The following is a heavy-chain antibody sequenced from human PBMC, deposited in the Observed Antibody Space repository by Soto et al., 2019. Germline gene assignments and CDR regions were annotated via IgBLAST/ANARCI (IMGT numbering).Heavy chain of an antibody. CDR3: ARHLVVRRSYGMDV. V-gene: IGHV4-39*01. CDR1: GGSISSSSYY. Sequence: PSETLSLTCTVSGGSISSSSYYWGWIRQPPGKGLEWIGSIYYSGSTYYNPSLKSRVTISVDTSKNQFSLKLSSVTAADTAVYYCARHLVVRRSYGMDVWGQGTTVTVSS. CDR2: IYYSGST. D-gene: IGHD3-22*01. J-gene: IGHJ6*02.